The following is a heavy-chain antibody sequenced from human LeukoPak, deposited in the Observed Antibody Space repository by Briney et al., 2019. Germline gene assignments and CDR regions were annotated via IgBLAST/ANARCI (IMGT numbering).Heavy chain of an antibody. J-gene: IGHJ4*02. CDR1: GGPIGSYH. V-gene: IGHV4-4*08. CDR3: VASYGGYVRDY. Sequence: SETLSLTCSVSGGPIGSYHWNWIRQPSGKGLEWIGIVFSNGGTKHSPSLKSRVAISVDTSKNQFALKLSSVTAADTAVYYCVASYGGYVRDYWSQGALVIVSS. CDR2: VFSNGGT. D-gene: IGHD5-12*01.